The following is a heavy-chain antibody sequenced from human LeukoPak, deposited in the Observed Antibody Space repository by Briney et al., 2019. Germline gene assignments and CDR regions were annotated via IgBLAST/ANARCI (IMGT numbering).Heavy chain of an antibody. Sequence: ASVKVSCKASGYTFTSYGISWVRQAPGQGLEWMGWITAYNDNTNYAQKLQGRVTMTTDTSTSTAYMELRSLRSDDTAVYYCARALLWFGEPSRIDYWGQGTLVTVSS. V-gene: IGHV1-18*01. CDR3: ARALLWFGEPSRIDY. CDR1: GYTFTSYG. D-gene: IGHD3-10*01. CDR2: ITAYNDNT. J-gene: IGHJ4*02.